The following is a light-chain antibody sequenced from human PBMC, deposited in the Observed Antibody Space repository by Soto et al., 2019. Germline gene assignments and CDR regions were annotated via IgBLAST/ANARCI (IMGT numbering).Light chain of an antibody. CDR1: SSDVGGYNY. Sequence: QSALTQPASVSGSPGQSITISCTGTSSDVGGYNYVSWYQQHPGKAPKLLIYEVSNRPSGVSNRFSGSKSDNTASLTISRXXXXXXXXXXCSSYTSSSIDYVFGTGTKVTVL. V-gene: IGLV2-14*01. CDR2: EVS. CDR3: SSYTSSSIDYV. J-gene: IGLJ1*01.